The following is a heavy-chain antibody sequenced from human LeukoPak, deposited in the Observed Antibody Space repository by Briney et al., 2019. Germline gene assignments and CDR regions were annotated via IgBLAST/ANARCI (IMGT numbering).Heavy chain of an antibody. CDR3: ARGVGGTGNWFDP. Sequence: GGSVKVSCKASGYTFTGYYMHWVRPAPGQGGEWMGWINPNSGGTNYAQKFQGRVTMTRDTSISTAYMELSRLRSDDTAVYYCARGVGGTGNWFDPWGQGTLVTVSS. J-gene: IGHJ5*02. D-gene: IGHD1-26*01. CDR1: GYTFTGYY. V-gene: IGHV1-2*02. CDR2: INPNSGGT.